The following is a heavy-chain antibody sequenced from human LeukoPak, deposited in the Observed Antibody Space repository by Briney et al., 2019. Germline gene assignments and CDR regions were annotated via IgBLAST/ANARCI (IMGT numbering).Heavy chain of an antibody. V-gene: IGHV4-39*01. J-gene: IGHJ4*02. CDR3: VRHISTNTGYFDS. CDR2: VYYDGTS. Sequence: SETLSLTCTVSGGSINSHSYYWGWIRQPPGKGLEWIGSVYYDGTSYSNPSLKSRAAVFVDSSRDQFSLDLSFVTAADTALYYCVRHISTNTGYFDSCGQGTLVSVSS. CDR1: GGSINSHSYY. D-gene: IGHD5-24*01.